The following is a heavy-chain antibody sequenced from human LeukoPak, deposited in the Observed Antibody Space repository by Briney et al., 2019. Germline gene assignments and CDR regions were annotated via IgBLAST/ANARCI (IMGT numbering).Heavy chain of an antibody. CDR2: IPYDGSNK. V-gene: IGHV3-30*18. J-gene: IGHJ4*02. D-gene: IGHD1-26*01. Sequence: GGSLRLSCAASGFTFSSYGMHWVRQAPGKGLEWVAVIPYDGSNKYYADSVNGRFTISRDNSKNTLYLQMNSLRAEDTAVYYCAKAGALSGSFDYWGQGTLVTVSS. CDR1: GFTFSSYG. CDR3: AKAGALSGSFDY.